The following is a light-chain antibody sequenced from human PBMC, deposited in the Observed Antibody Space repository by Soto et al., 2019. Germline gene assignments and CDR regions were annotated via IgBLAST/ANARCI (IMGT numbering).Light chain of an antibody. CDR1: QSVNNY. Sequence: EIVLTQSPATLSLSPWEIATLSCRASQSVNNYLACYQQRPGQAPRLLIYDASNRATGIPARFSASGTGTDFTLTISDVQPEDFAVYYCHQRQSWPRTFGQGTKV. J-gene: IGKJ1*01. V-gene: IGKV3-11*01. CDR3: HQRQSWPRT. CDR2: DAS.